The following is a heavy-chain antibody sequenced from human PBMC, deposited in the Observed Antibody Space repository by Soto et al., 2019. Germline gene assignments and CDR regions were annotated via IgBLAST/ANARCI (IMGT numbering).Heavy chain of an antibody. D-gene: IGHD3-10*01. V-gene: IGHV4-39*01. CDR1: GGSIISSSYY. J-gene: IGHJ4*02. CDR2: IYYSGST. CDR3: ARRGYYGSGSYLYYLDY. Sequence: QLQLQESGPGLVKPSETLSLTCTVSGGSIISSSYYWGWIRQPPGKGLEWIGSIYYSGSTYYNPSFNSRVTISVDTSKNQFSLKLSSVTAAHSAVYYCARRGYYGSGSYLYYLDYWGQGTLVTVSS.